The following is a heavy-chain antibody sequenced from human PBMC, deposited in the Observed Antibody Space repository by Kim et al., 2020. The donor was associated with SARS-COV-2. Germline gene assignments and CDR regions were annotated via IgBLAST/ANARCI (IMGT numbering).Heavy chain of an antibody. CDR3: VRDKIVGAGHWFDP. D-gene: IGHD1-26*01. V-gene: IGHV4-59*13. CDR2: IYYSGST. J-gene: IGHJ5*02. Sequence: SETLSLTCSVSGDSISSYYWSWIRQPPGKGLEWMGHIYYSGSTNYNPSLESRVTISVDTSKNQFSLKLSSVTAADTAVYYCVRDKIVGAGHWFDPWGQGTLVTVSS. CDR1: GDSISSYY.